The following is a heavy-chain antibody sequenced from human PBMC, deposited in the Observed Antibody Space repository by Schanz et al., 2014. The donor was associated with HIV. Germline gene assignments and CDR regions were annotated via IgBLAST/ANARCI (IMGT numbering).Heavy chain of an antibody. CDR1: GFTFDDCA. D-gene: IGHD6-6*01. Sequence: EVQLVESGGGSVQPGRSLRLSCKASGFTFDDCAMHWVRQVPQKGLEWVSSISWNSGIIGYADSVKGRFSISRDNAKNSLYLQIISLTAEDTAMYYCARDRVSGSSSSSWFDPWGQGTLVTVSS. V-gene: IGHV3-9*01. J-gene: IGHJ5*02. CDR3: ARDRVSGSSSSSWFDP. CDR2: ISWNSGII.